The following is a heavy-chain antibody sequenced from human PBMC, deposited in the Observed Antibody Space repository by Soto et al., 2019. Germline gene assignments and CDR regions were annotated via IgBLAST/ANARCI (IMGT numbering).Heavy chain of an antibody. J-gene: IGHJ4*02. CDR2: INAGNGDT. V-gene: IGHV1-3*01. D-gene: IGHD1-1*01. CDR1: RYSFTTYA. CDR3: ARDPGTGASLRAYHFDY. Sequence: ASGKVSCKASRYSFTTYALHWVRQAPGQRLEWMGWINAGNGDTKYSEKFQGRVTITRDTSANTAYMELSSLRSEDTSVYYCARDPGTGASLRAYHFDYWGQGTLVTVSP.